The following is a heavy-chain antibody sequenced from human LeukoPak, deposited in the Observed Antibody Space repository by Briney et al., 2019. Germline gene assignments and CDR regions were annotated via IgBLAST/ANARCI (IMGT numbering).Heavy chain of an antibody. CDR1: GGAFSSYA. Sequence: ASVKVSCKASGGAFSSYAISWVRQAPGQGLEWMGWISAYNGNANYAQKLQGRVTMTTDTSTSTAYMELRSLRSDDTAVYSCARGRAVADPLDYWGQGTLVTVSS. J-gene: IGHJ4*02. CDR2: ISAYNGNA. D-gene: IGHD6-19*01. CDR3: ARGRAVADPLDY. V-gene: IGHV1-18*01.